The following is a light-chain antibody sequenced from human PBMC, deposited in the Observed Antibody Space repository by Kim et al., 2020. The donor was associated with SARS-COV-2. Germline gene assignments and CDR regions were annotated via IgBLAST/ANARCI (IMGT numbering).Light chain of an antibody. CDR3: QSYDSSNQV. J-gene: IGLJ3*02. Sequence: GKTVTISCTRSSGSIASNYVQGYQQRPGSSPTTVIYEDNQRPSGVPDRCSGSSDSSSNSASLTISGLKTEDEADYYCQSYDSSNQVFGGGTQLTVL. CDR1: SGSIASNY. CDR2: EDN. V-gene: IGLV6-57*01.